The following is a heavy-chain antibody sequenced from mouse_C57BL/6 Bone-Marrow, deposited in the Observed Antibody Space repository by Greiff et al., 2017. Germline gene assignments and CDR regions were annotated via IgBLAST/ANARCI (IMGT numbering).Heavy chain of an antibody. CDR3: ARWTYYSSYGYFDY. J-gene: IGHJ2*01. Sequence: QVQLKQSGAELARPGASVKLSCKASGYTFTSYGISWVKQRTGQGLEWIGEIYPRSGNTYYNEKFKGKATLTADKSSSTAYMELRSLTSEDSAVYFCARWTYYSSYGYFDYWGQGTTLTVSS. V-gene: IGHV1-81*01. D-gene: IGHD2-5*01. CDR1: GYTFTSYG. CDR2: IYPRSGNT.